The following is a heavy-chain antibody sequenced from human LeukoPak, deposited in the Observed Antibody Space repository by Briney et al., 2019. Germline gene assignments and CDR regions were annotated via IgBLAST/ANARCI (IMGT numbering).Heavy chain of an antibody. V-gene: IGHV3-23*01. CDR1: GFTFSSYA. D-gene: IGHD3-10*01. CDR2: ISAGGGST. CDR3: AKGYSGSGNYNYYYYLDV. Sequence: GGSLRLSCAASGFTFSSYAMSWVRQAPGKGLEWVSGISAGGGSTYHADAVKGRFTISRDNSKNTMYLQMNSLRAEDTAVYYCAKGYSGSGNYNYYYYLDVWGKGTTVTVSS. J-gene: IGHJ6*03.